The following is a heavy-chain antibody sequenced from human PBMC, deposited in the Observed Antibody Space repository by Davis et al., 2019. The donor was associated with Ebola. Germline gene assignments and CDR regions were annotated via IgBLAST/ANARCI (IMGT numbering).Heavy chain of an antibody. V-gene: IGHV4-34*01. J-gene: IGHJ4*02. CDR3: ARRADY. Sequence: SQTLSLTCDVSTASFSGFYWSWIRQSPGKGLEWIAEINQSGNPRYNPSLKSRVTISVDTSKNQFSLKLSSVTAADTAVYYCARRADYWGQGTLVTVSS. CDR2: INQSGNP. CDR1: TASFSGFY.